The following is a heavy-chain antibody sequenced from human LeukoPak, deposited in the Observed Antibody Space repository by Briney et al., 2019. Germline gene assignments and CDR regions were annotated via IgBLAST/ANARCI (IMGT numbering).Heavy chain of an antibody. CDR3: ARDQGVVVVPAAMPIGY. J-gene: IGHJ4*02. CDR2: IWYDGSNK. D-gene: IGHD2-2*01. Sequence: TGGSLRLSCVVSGFSFMTHGFHWVRQAPGKGLEWVAVIWYDGSNKYYADSVKGRFTISRDNSKNTLYLQMNSLRAEDTAVYYCARDQGVVVVPAAMPIGYWGQGTLVTVSS. V-gene: IGHV3-33*08. CDR1: GFSFMTHG.